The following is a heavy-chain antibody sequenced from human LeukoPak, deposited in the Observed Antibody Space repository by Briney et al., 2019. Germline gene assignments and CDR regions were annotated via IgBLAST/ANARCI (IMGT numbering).Heavy chain of an antibody. CDR2: IKQDGSEK. CDR1: RFTFSSYW. J-gene: IGHJ4*02. CDR3: ARDLGSGPFDY. V-gene: IGHV3-7*01. D-gene: IGHD6-19*01. Sequence: GGSLRLSCAASRFTFSSYWMSWVRQAPGKGLEWVANIKQDGSEKYYVDSVKGRFTISRDNAKNSLYLQMNSLRAEDTAVYYCARDLGSGPFDYWGQGTLVTVSS.